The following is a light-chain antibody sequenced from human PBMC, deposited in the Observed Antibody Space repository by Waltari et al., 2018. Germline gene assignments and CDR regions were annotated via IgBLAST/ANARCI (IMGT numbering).Light chain of an antibody. CDR1: QSISSY. V-gene: IGKV1-9*01. J-gene: IGKJ4*01. Sequence: DIQFTQSPSFLSASVGDRVTITCRASQSISSYLAWYQQKPGEAPKLLIYSASTLQSGVPSRVSGSGSGTEFTLTISSLQPEDFATYYCQQLNSYLLTFGGGTKVEIK. CDR3: QQLNSYLLT. CDR2: SAS.